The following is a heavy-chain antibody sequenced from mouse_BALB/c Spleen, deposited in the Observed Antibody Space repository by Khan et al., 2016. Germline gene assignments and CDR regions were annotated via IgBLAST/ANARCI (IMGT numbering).Heavy chain of an antibody. CDR3: TRGEYCGSGY. J-gene: IGHJ2*01. Sequence: EVQLQESGPDLVKPSQSLSLTCTVTGYSISSGYSWHWIRQFPGNKLEWMAYIHYSGSTNYNPSLKSRISITRDTSQNQFFFQLISVTTEDTATCYCTRGEYCGSGYWGQGTTLTVSS. CDR2: IHYSGST. CDR1: GYSISSGYS. V-gene: IGHV3-1*02. D-gene: IGHD1-1*01.